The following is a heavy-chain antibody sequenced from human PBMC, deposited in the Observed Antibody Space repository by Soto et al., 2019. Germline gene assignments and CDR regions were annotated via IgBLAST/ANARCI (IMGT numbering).Heavy chain of an antibody. Sequence: SETLSLTCTVSGGAISSSTNYWGWIRQPPGQALEFIGQIYYTGNTYYNPSLKSRVTVSVDTSKNQFSLKLTSVTAADTAVYYCARLGVTNWFDPWGQGTLVTVSS. V-gene: IGHV4-39*01. D-gene: IGHD3-3*01. CDR1: GGAISSSTNY. CDR3: ARLGVTNWFDP. J-gene: IGHJ5*02. CDR2: IYYTGNT.